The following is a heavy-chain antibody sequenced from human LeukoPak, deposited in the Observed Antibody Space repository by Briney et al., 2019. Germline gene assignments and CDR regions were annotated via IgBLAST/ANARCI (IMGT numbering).Heavy chain of an antibody. CDR2: ISASGP. CDR3: ARRPVTGYCSSTSCRPGGYYYCYYMDV. CDR1: GFTFSRLA. J-gene: IGHJ6*03. D-gene: IGHD2-2*03. Sequence: GGSLRLSCAASGFTFSRLAMTWVRQAPGKGLEWVSTISASGPYYADAVRGRFTISRDNSRNTLSLHMDSLRAEDTAVYYCARRPVTGYCSSTSCRPGGYYYCYYMDVWGKGTTVTVSS. V-gene: IGHV3-23*01.